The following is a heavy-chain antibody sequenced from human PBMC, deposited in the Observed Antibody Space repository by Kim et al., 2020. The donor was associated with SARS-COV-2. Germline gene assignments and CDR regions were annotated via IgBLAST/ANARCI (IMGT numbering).Heavy chain of an antibody. J-gene: IGHJ4*02. D-gene: IGHD6-13*01. V-gene: IGHV1-46*01. Sequence: IHAPKFQGRATITRDTSTSPVYMELSSLRSEDTAVYYCARGYSSRWDFDYWGQGTLVTVSS. CDR3: ARGYSSRWDFDY.